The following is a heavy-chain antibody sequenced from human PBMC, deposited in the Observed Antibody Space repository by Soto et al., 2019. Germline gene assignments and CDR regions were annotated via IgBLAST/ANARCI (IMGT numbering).Heavy chain of an antibody. Sequence: EVQLLESGGGLVQPGGSLRLSCAASGFTFSSYAMNWVRQAPGKGLEWVSVISGSGGSTYYADSVKGRFSISRDNSKNTLYLQMNGLRAEDTAVYYCAKRATGTDFDYWGQGTLVTVSS. CDR2: ISGSGGST. CDR3: AKRATGTDFDY. D-gene: IGHD1-1*01. J-gene: IGHJ4*02. CDR1: GFTFSSYA. V-gene: IGHV3-23*01.